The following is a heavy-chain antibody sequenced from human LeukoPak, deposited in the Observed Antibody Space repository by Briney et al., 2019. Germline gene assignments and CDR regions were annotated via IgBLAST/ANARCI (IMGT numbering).Heavy chain of an antibody. CDR1: GFTFSDYY. J-gene: IGHJ4*02. CDR3: ARPRNDGYNYYYYFDY. V-gene: IGHV3-11*01. CDR2: ISPSGSTI. Sequence: GGSLRLSCAASGFTFSDYYMSWIRQASGAGLEWVAYISPSGSTIFYADSVKGRFTISRDNAKNSLYLQMNSLRAEDTAVYYCARPRNDGYNYYYYFDYWGQGTPVTVSS. D-gene: IGHD5-24*01.